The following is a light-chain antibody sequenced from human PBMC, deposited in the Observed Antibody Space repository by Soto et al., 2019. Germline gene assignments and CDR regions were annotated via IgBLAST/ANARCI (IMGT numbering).Light chain of an antibody. V-gene: IGKV3-15*01. CDR3: QQYDTWPPA. J-gene: IGKJ2*01. CDR2: GAS. CDR1: QSVSSN. Sequence: EVLMTQSPATLSVSPGERATLSCRASQSVSSNLAWYQQKPCQAPRLLIYGASTRAPGIPDRFSGSGSGTEFTLNISSLQSEDLAVFFCQQYDTWPPAFGQGTKVEIK.